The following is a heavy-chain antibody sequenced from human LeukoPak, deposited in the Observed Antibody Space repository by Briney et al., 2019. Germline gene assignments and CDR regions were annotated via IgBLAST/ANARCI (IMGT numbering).Heavy chain of an antibody. CDR2: IISSGNTI. CDR1: GFTFSDYY. CDR3: ARGTSGWYRGFDY. Sequence: GGSLRLSCAASGFTFSDYYMSWIRQAPGKGLEWVSCIISSGNTIYYADSVKGRFTISRDNAKNSLYLQMNSLRAEDTAVYYCARGTSGWYRGFDYWGQGTLVTVSS. V-gene: IGHV3-11*01. D-gene: IGHD6-19*01. J-gene: IGHJ4*02.